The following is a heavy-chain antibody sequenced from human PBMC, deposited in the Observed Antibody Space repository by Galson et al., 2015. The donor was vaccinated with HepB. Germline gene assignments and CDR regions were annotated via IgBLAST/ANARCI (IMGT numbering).Heavy chain of an antibody. V-gene: IGHV1-58*02. CDR1: GFTFTSSA. Sequence: SVKVSCKASGFTFTSSAMQWVRQARGQRLEWIGWIVVGSGNTNYAQKFQERVTITRDMSTSTAYMELSSLRSEDTAVYYCAAMGGLDSSGPTLVRAFDIWGQGTMVTVSS. J-gene: IGHJ3*02. CDR3: AAMGGLDSSGPTLVRAFDI. D-gene: IGHD3-22*01. CDR2: IVVGSGNT.